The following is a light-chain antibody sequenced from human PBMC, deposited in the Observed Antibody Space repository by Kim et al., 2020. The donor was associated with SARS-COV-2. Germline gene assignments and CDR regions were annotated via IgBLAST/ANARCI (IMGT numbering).Light chain of an antibody. CDR3: QQYDANPRT. J-gene: IGKJ2*01. Sequence: RATINCKSSQSVLSSSNNKNYLAWYQQKPRQPPKLLIYWASTRESGVPDRFSGSGSGTDFTLTISSLQAEDVAVYYCQQYDANPRTFGQGTKLEIK. CDR1: QSVLSSSNNKNY. V-gene: IGKV4-1*01. CDR2: WAS.